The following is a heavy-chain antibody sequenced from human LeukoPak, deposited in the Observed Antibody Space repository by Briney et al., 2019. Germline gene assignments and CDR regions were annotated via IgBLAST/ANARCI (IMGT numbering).Heavy chain of an antibody. CDR1: GFTFSSYA. CDR3: ARGPSGYHNT. CDR2: ISGSGGST. D-gene: IGHD5-12*01. J-gene: IGHJ4*02. Sequence: PGGSLRLSCAASGFTFSSYAMSWVRQAPGKGLEWVSTISGSGGSTYYADSVKGRFTISRDNSKNTLYLQMNSLRAEDTAVYYCARGPSGYHNTGGQGTLVTVSS. V-gene: IGHV3-23*01.